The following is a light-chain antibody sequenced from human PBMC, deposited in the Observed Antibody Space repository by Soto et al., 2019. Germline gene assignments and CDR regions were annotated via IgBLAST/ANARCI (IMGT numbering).Light chain of an antibody. CDR1: SSNIGSNY. V-gene: IGLV1-47*01. J-gene: IGLJ3*02. CDR3: SSYTSSYTWV. Sequence: QSVLTQPPSASGTPGQRVTISCSGSSSNIGSNYVYWYHQLPGTAPKLVIYRNNQRPSGVPDRISGSKSGTSASLAISGLRSEDEADYYCSSYTSSYTWVFGGGTKLTVL. CDR2: RNN.